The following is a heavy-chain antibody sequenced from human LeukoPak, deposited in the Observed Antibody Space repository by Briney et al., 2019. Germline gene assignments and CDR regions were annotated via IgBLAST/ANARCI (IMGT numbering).Heavy chain of an antibody. V-gene: IGHV2-5*01. J-gene: IGHJ5*02. D-gene: IGHD3-9*01. Sequence: SGPTLVKPTQTLTLTCTFSGFSLSTSGVGVGWIRQPPGKALEWLALIYWNDDKRYSPSLKSRLTITKDTSKNQVVLTMTNMDPVDTATYYCAHIYDILTGFSPEGWFDPWGQGTLVTVSS. CDR3: AHIYDILTGFSPEGWFDP. CDR2: IYWNDDK. CDR1: GFSLSTSGVG.